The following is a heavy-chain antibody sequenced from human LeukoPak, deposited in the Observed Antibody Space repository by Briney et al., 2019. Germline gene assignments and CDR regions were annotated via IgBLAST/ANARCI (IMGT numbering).Heavy chain of an antibody. CDR3: ARIYSGYDP. CDR2: IYYSGST. J-gene: IGHJ5*02. V-gene: IGHV4-61*05. CDR1: GGSISSSSYY. Sequence: SETLSLTCTVSGGSISSSSYYWGWIRQPPGKGLEWIGYIYYSGSTNYNPSLKSRVTISVDTSKNQFSLKLSSVTAADTAVYYCARIYSGYDPWGQGTLVTVSS. D-gene: IGHD5-12*01.